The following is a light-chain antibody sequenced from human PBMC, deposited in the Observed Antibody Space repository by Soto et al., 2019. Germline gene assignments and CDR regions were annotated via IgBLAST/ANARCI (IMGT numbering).Light chain of an antibody. CDR1: SSDVGSYNL. J-gene: IGLJ2*01. V-gene: IGLV2-23*03. Sequence: QSALTQPASVSGSPGQSITISCTGTSSDVGSYNLVSWYQQHPGKAPKLMIYEGSKRPSGVSNRLSGSKSGNTASLTISGLQAEDAADYYCCSYAGSSTFVVFGGGTKLTVL. CDR2: EGS. CDR3: CSYAGSSTFVV.